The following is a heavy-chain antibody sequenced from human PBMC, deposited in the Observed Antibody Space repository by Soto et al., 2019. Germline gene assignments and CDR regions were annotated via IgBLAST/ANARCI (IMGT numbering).Heavy chain of an antibody. CDR1: GFSLSTSGVG. CDR2: IYWDDDK. D-gene: IGHD3-10*01. CDR3: AHSKGTITMVRGVDNWFDP. J-gene: IGHJ5*02. V-gene: IGHV2-5*02. Sequence: QITLKESGPTLVKPTQTLTLTCTFSGFSLSTSGVGVGWIRQPPGKALEWLALIYWDDDKRHSPSLKSRLTITKDTSKNQVVLTMTNMDPVDTATYYCAHSKGTITMVRGVDNWFDPWGQGTLVTVSS.